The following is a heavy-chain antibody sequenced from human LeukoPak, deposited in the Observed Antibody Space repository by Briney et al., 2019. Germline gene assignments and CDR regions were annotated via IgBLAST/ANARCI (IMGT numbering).Heavy chain of an antibody. D-gene: IGHD6-19*01. CDR2: IYCSGSF. V-gene: IGHV4-4*07. J-gene: IGHJ3*02. CDR3: ARSGGSSSGSLGLWYSDI. CDR1: GGSISSYF. Sequence: TETLSLTCTVSGGSISSYFWTWIRQPAGRGLEWIGHIYCSGSFKYNPSLKSRVTMSIDTSKNQLSLKLNSVTAADTAVYYCARSGGSSSGSLGLWYSDIWGQGTMVTVSS.